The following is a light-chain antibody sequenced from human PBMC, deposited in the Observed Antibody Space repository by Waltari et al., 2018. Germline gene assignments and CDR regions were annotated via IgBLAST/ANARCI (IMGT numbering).Light chain of an antibody. CDR2: YGR. CDR3: HVWHPHVDPGV. V-gene: IGLV3-21*04. CDR1: NIGTYS. J-gene: IGLJ1*01. Sequence: SYVVTQPPSVSVAPGETATIPCGGDNIGTYSVHWYQQKAGQAPVLVSFYGRDRPSGIPDRFSGSNSGNTATLTISRVEAGDEARYYCHVWHPHVDPGVFGTGTEVTVL.